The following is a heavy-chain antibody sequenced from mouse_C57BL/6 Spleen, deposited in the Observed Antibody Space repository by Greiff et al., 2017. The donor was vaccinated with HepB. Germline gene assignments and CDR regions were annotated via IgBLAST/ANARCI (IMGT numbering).Heavy chain of an antibody. CDR1: GFSLTSYG. Sequence: VKLMESGPGLVQPSQSLSITCTVSGFSLTSYGVHWVRQSPGKGLEWLGVIWSGGSTDYNAAFISRLSISKDNSKSQVFFKMNSLQADDTAIYYCARNSYDYDVDAMDYWGQGTSVTVSS. V-gene: IGHV2-2*01. D-gene: IGHD2-4*01. J-gene: IGHJ4*01. CDR3: ARNSYDYDVDAMDY. CDR2: IWSGGST.